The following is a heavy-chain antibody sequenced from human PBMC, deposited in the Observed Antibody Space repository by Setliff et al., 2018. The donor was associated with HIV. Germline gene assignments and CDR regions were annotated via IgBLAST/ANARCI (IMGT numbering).Heavy chain of an antibody. Sequence: PSETLSLTCTVSGGSINSGCYSWTWVRHVQGKDLEWIGFVFYTGATYSSPSLKSRITMSVDTSGNQFSLKVNSVTAADTAVYYCARGIRDSCEGSPYYSYCYMDVWGTGTTVTVSS. CDR2: VFYTGAT. V-gene: IGHV4-31*03. CDR3: ARGIRDSCEGSPYYSYCYMDV. CDR1: GGSINSGCYS. J-gene: IGHJ6*03. D-gene: IGHD3-9*01.